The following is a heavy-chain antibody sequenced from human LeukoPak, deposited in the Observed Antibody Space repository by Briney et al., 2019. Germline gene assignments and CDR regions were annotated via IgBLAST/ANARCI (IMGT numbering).Heavy chain of an antibody. Sequence: GGSLRLSCTASGFTLSSYAMSWVRQAPGKGLECVSVISGSGRTTDYADSVKGRFTISRDNSKDTLYLHLNSLRAEDTALYYCAKWAARGNGLPRSHLDDWGQGTLVTVSS. V-gene: IGHV3-23*01. J-gene: IGHJ4*02. D-gene: IGHD4-23*01. CDR3: AKWAARGNGLPRSHLDD. CDR2: ISGSGRTT. CDR1: GFTLSSYA.